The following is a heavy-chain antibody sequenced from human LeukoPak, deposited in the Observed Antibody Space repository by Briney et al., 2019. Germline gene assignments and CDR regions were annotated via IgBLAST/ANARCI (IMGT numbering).Heavy chain of an antibody. CDR1: GYSISSGYY. J-gene: IGHJ6*03. D-gene: IGHD1-26*01. CDR2: IYYSGST. Sequence: SETLSLTCTVSGYSISSGYYWGWIRQPPGKGLEWIGYIYYSGSTNYNPSLKSRVTISVDTSKNQFSLKLSSVTAADTAVYYCARASRGSSNGYYYYYMDVWGNGTTVTVSS. CDR3: ARASRGSSNGYYYYYMDV. V-gene: IGHV4-38-2*02.